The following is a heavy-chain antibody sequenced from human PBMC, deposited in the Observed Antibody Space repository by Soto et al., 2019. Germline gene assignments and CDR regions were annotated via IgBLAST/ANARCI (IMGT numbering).Heavy chain of an antibody. CDR2: IKQDGSEK. CDR3: ARGIWGSYRSFDY. Sequence: GGSLRLSCAASGFTFSSYWMSWVRQAPGKGLEWVANIKQDGSEKYYVDSVKGRFTISRDNAKNSLYLQMNSLRAEDTAVYYCARGIWGSYRSFDYWGQGTLVTVSS. V-gene: IGHV3-7*04. D-gene: IGHD3-16*02. J-gene: IGHJ4*02. CDR1: GFTFSSYW.